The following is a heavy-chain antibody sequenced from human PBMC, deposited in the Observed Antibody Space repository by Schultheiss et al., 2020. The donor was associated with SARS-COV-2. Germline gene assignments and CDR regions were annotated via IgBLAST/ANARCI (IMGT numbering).Heavy chain of an antibody. CDR1: GGSISSYY. V-gene: IGHV4-59*08. Sequence: SETLSLTCTVSGGSISSYYWSWIRQPAGKGLEWIGSIYFSGSTSYNPSLQSRVTISVDTSKNQFSLKLSSVTAADTAVYYCARQMQTKITLIVVVIKNWFDPWGQGTLVTVSS. J-gene: IGHJ5*02. D-gene: IGHD3-22*01. CDR2: IYFSGST. CDR3: ARQMQTKITLIVVVIKNWFDP.